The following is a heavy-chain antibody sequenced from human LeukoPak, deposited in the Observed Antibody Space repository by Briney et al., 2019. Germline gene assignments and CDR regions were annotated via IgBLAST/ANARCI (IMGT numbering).Heavy chain of an antibody. CDR1: GYTFTSYG. J-gene: IGHJ4*02. V-gene: IGHV1-18*01. CDR2: ISAYNGNT. D-gene: IGHD3-10*01. CDR3: ARASPLNMVRGVNFDY. Sequence: ASVKVSCKASGYTFTSYGISWVRQAPGQGLEWMGWISAYNGNTSYAQKLQGRVTMTTDTSTSTAYMELRSLRSDDTAVYYCARASPLNMVRGVNFDYWGQGTLVTVSS.